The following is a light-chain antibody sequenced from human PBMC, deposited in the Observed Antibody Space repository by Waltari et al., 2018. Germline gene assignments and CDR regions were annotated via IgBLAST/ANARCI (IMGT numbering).Light chain of an antibody. CDR3: CSYSHADTLI. V-gene: IGLV2-23*01. Sequence: QSALTQPASVSGSPGQSITISCTGSDSDVGTYHLFSWFQHHPGRAPKVIIYEAAMRPSGISGRVSGSKSCNTASLTISGLTAEGEAHYYCCSYSHADTLIFGGGTKLTVL. J-gene: IGLJ2*01. CDR2: EAA. CDR1: DSDVGTYHL.